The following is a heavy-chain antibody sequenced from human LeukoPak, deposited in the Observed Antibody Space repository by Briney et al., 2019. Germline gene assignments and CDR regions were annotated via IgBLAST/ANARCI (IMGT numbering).Heavy chain of an antibody. Sequence: SETLSLTCNVSGGSISSNIYFWGWLRRPPGKGLEWIGSIRYSGSTYYNPSLKSRVTISVDTSKNQFSLNLSSLTAADTAVYYCATSDTVSTYNWFDPWGQGTLVTVS. V-gene: IGHV4-39*01. CDR3: ATSDTVSTYNWFDP. D-gene: IGHD5/OR15-5a*01. CDR1: GGSISSNIYF. J-gene: IGHJ5*02. CDR2: IRYSGST.